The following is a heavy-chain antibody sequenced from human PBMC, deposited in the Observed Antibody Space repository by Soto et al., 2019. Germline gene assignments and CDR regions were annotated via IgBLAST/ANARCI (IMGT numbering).Heavy chain of an antibody. V-gene: IGHV3-30-3*01. CDR2: ISYDGSNK. D-gene: IGHD3-22*01. Sequence: QVQLVESGGGVVQPGRSLRLSCAASGFTFSSYAMHWVRQAPGKGLEWVAVISYDGSNKYYADSVKGRFTISRDNSKNTLYLQMNSLRAEDTAVYYCARAGETYYYDSSGYYLFDYWGQGTLVTVSS. CDR3: ARAGETYYYDSSGYYLFDY. J-gene: IGHJ4*02. CDR1: GFTFSSYA.